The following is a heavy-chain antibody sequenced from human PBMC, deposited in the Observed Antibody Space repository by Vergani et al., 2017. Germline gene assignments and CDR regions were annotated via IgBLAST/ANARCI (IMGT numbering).Heavy chain of an antibody. D-gene: IGHD6-19*01. CDR2: IYYSGST. Sequence: QVQLQESGPGLVKPSETLSLTCTVSGGSISSYYWSWIRQPPGKGLEWIRYIYYSGSTNYNPSLKSRVTISVDTSKNQFSLKLSSVTAADTAVYYCARGYSSGWINWFDPWGQGTLVTVSS. CDR1: GGSISSYY. V-gene: IGHV4-59*01. CDR3: ARGYSSGWINWFDP. J-gene: IGHJ5*02.